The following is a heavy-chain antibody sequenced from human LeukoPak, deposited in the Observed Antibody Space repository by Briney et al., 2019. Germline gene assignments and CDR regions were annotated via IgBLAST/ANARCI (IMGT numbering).Heavy chain of an antibody. CDR3: ARLGISGTYYYDSSGLPDY. V-gene: IGHV1-18*01. D-gene: IGHD3-22*01. Sequence: ASVKVSCKASGYTFTSYGISWVRQAPGQGLEWMGWISAYNGNTNYAQKLQGRVTMTTDTSTSTAYMELRSLRSDDTAVYYCARLGISGTYYYDSSGLPDYWGQGTLVTVSS. CDR1: GYTFTSYG. J-gene: IGHJ4*02. CDR2: ISAYNGNT.